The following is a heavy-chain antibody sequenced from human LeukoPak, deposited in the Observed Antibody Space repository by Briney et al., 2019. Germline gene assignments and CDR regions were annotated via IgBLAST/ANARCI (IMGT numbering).Heavy chain of an antibody. CDR1: GYTFTSYY. V-gene: IGHV1-46*01. J-gene: IGHJ5*02. D-gene: IGHD4-17*01. CDR2: INPSGGST. Sequence: ASVEVSCKASGYTFTSYYMHWVRQAPGQGLEWMGIINPSGGSTSYAQKFQGRVTMTRDTSTSTVYMELSSLRSEDTAVYYCARAPYGEGSWFDPWGQGTLVTAAS. CDR3: ARAPYGEGSWFDP.